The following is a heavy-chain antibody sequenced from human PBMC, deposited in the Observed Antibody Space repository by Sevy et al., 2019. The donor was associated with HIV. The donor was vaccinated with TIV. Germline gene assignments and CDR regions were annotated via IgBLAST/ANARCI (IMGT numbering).Heavy chain of an antibody. CDR3: ARVGLDIVVVPAAKRDDYYYYYMDV. CDR1: GFTFSSYA. Sequence: GESLRISCAASGFTFSSYAMHWVRQAPGKGLEWVAVISYDGSNKYYADSVKGRFTISRDNSKNTLYLQMNSLRAEDTAVYYCARVGLDIVVVPAAKRDDYYYYYMDVWGKGTTVTVSS. CDR2: ISYDGSNK. V-gene: IGHV3-30-3*01. D-gene: IGHD2-2*01. J-gene: IGHJ6*03.